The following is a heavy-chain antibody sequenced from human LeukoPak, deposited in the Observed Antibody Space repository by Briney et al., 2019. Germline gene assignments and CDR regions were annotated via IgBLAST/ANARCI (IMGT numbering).Heavy chain of an antibody. D-gene: IGHD1-1*01. J-gene: IGHJ4*02. CDR2: IYSSGCT. V-gene: IGHV4-59*08. CDR3: ARHLDWKGITFDS. CDR1: NGSMRDYF. Sequence: PSETLSLTCTVSNGSMRDYFWSWIRQPPGQRLEWMGYIYSSGCTKYNPSLNSRVSMSIDTSKSHFSLRLRSVTAADTAVYYCARHLDWKGITFDSWGQGLLVTVSS.